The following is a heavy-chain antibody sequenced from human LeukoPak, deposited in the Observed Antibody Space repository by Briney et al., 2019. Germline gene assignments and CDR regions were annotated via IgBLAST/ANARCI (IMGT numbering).Heavy chain of an antibody. CDR3: ARTVDSTGFNFFDP. CDR1: GGSFSGYY. J-gene: IGHJ5*02. V-gene: IGHV4-34*01. CDR2: INHSGST. D-gene: IGHD2-15*01. Sequence: PSETLSLTCAVYGGSFSGYYWSWIRQPPGKGLEWIGEINHSGSTYYNPSLKSRVTISVDTSKNQFSLKLSSVTAADTAVYYCARTVDSTGFNFFDPWGQGTLVTVSS.